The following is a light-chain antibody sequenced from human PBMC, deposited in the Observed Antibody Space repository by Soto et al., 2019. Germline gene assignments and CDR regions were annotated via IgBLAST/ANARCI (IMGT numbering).Light chain of an antibody. J-gene: IGKJ4*01. CDR2: AAS. CDR3: QQLNSYPS. V-gene: IGKV1-9*01. CDR1: QGISSY. Sequence: DIQLTQSPSFLSASVEDRVTITCRASQGISSYLAWYQQKPGKAPKLLIYAASTLQSGVPSRFSGSGSGTEFTHTISSLQAEDFATYYCQQLNSYPSFGGGTKVEIK.